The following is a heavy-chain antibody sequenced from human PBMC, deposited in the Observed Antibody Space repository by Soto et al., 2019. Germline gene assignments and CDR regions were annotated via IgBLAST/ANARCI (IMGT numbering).Heavy chain of an antibody. CDR2: ISGSDGST. Sequence: EVQLLESGGGLVQPGGSLRLSCAASGFTFSSYAMNWVRQAPGKGLEWVSVISGSDGSTYYADSVKGRFTISRDNSKNTLNLQMNSLRAEYTAVYYCARRSSSWYFDYWGHGTLVTVSS. CDR1: GFTFSSYA. J-gene: IGHJ4*01. V-gene: IGHV3-23*01. D-gene: IGHD6-13*01. CDR3: ARRSSSWYFDY.